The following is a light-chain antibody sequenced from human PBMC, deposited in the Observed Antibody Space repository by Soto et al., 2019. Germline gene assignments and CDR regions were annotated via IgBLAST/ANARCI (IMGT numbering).Light chain of an antibody. V-gene: IGLV4-69*01. J-gene: IGLJ3*02. CDR2: LNSDGSH. CDR3: QTWGTGIWV. CDR1: SGHSSYA. Sequence: QSVLTQSPSASASLGASDKLTCTLSSGHSSYAIAWHQQQPEKGPRYLMKLNSDGSHSKGDGIPDRFSGSSSGAERYLTISGLQSADEADYYCQTWGTGIWVFGGGTKLTVL.